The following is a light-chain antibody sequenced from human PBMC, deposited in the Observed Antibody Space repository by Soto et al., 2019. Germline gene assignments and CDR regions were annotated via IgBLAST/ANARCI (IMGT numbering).Light chain of an antibody. J-gene: IGKJ1*01. CDR3: QQYGSSPRT. V-gene: IGKV3-20*01. CDR2: GAS. CDR1: QSVGSIY. Sequence: DIVLTQSPGTLSLSPGERATLSCRASQSVGSIYLAWYQQKPGQAPRLLIHGASNRASGIPDRFSGSGSGTDFTLTISRLEPEDFAVYYCQQYGSSPRTFGQGTTVEIK.